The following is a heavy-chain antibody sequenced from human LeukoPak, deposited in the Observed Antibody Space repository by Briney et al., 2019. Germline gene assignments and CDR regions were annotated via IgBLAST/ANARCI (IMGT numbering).Heavy chain of an antibody. CDR2: IKSDGST. D-gene: IGHD3-22*01. J-gene: IGHJ1*01. V-gene: IGHV3-74*01. Sequence: PGGSLRLSCAACRFIFSTYWMHWVRQAPGKGLVWVSRIKSDGSTNYADSVKGRFTISRDNANNIVSLQMNSLRPDNTILYYSARAPSYIGGYYPKYFRHWGQGTLVTVSS. CDR3: ARAPSYIGGYYPKYFRH. CDR1: RFIFSTYW.